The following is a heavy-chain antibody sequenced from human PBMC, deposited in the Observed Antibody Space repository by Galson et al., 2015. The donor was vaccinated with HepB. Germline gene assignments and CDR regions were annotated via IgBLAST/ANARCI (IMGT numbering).Heavy chain of an antibody. V-gene: IGHV1-24*01. Sequence: SVKVSCKVSGYTLTELSMHWVRQAPGKGLEWMGGFDPEDGETIYAQKFQGRVTMTEDTSTDTAYMELSSLRSEDTAVYYCATEGESSGWYPLDYWGQGTLVTVSS. D-gene: IGHD6-19*01. CDR1: GYTLTELS. CDR3: ATEGESSGWYPLDY. J-gene: IGHJ4*02. CDR2: FDPEDGET.